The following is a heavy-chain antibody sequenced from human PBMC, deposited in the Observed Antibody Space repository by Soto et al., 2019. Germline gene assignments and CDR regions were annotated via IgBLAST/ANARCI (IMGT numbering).Heavy chain of an antibody. V-gene: IGHV4-34*01. CDR3: ARDKITGLFDY. J-gene: IGHJ4*02. CDR2: IKHSGST. D-gene: IGHD2-8*02. Sequence: PSETLSLTCDVGPGSCSDYHWRWILYPPVKGLEGIEEIKHSGSTNDTPSHNSRLPISVATSTNKFSLKPTSVTAADTAVYYCARDKITGLFDYWGQGTLVTVSS. CDR1: PGSCSDYH.